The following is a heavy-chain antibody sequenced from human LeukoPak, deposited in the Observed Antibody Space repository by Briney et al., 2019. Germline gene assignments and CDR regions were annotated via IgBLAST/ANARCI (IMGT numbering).Heavy chain of an antibody. V-gene: IGHV4-61*09. CDR3: ARVAYSGYDFRGTFDY. D-gene: IGHD5-12*01. CDR2: IYTSGST. Sequence: SETLSLTCTVSGGSISSGTYYWSWIRQPAGKGLEWIGHIYTSGSTNYNPSLKSRVTISVDTSKNQFSLKLTSVTAADTAVYYCARVAYSGYDFRGTFDYWGQGTLVTVSS. J-gene: IGHJ4*02. CDR1: GGSISSGTYY.